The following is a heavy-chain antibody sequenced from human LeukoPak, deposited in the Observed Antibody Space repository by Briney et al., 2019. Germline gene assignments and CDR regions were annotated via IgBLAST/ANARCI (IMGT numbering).Heavy chain of an antibody. J-gene: IGHJ5*02. V-gene: IGHV1-69*04. CDR1: GGTFSSYA. D-gene: IGHD3-3*01. Sequence: ASVKVSCKASGGTFSSYAISWVRQAPGQGLEWMGRIIPILGIANYAQKFQGRVTITADKSTSTAYMELSSLRSEDTAVYYCARTIFGVVTRSWFDPWGQGTLVTVSS. CDR3: ARTIFGVVTRSWFDP. CDR2: IIPILGIA.